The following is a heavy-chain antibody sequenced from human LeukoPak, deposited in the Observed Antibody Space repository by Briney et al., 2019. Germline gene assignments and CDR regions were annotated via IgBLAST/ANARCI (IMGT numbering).Heavy chain of an antibody. CDR1: GFTFSSYS. V-gene: IGHV3-48*01. J-gene: IGHJ1*01. CDR3: ARGTLYSSSWMEH. Sequence: GGSLRLSCAASGFTFSSYSMNWVRQAPGKGLEWVSYISSSSSTIYYADSVKGRFTISRDNAKNSLYLQMNSLRAEDTAVYYCARGTLYSSSWMEHWGQGTLVTVSS. D-gene: IGHD6-13*01. CDR2: ISSSSSTI.